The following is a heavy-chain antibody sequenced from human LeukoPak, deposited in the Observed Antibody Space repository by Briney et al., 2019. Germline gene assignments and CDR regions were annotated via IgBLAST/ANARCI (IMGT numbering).Heavy chain of an antibody. CDR3: ARDRGSGWFPY. V-gene: IGHV3-7*04. CDR1: GFTFSSYW. Sequence: GRSLRLSYAASGFTFSSYWMSWVRQAPGKGLEWVANIKQDGSEKYYVDSVRGRFTISRDNAHNSLHLQMNSLRAEDTAVYFCARDRGSGWFPYWGQGTLVTVSS. D-gene: IGHD6-19*01. CDR2: IKQDGSEK. J-gene: IGHJ4*02.